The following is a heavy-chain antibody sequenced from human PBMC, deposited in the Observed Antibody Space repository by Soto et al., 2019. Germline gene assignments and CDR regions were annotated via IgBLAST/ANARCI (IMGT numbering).Heavy chain of an antibody. Sequence: QLQLQESGSGLVKPSQTLSLTCAVSGGSISSGGYSWSWIRQPPGKGLEWIGYIYHSGSTYYNPTPERXXTISVDRSKNQFSLKLSSVTAADTAVYYCARDPGLWGRGTLVTVSS. CDR2: IYHSGST. CDR1: GGSISSGGYS. J-gene: IGHJ2*01. V-gene: IGHV4-30-2*01. CDR3: ARDPGL.